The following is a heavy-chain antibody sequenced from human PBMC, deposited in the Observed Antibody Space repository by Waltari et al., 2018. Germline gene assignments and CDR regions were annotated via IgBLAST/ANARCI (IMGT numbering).Heavy chain of an antibody. CDR1: GGTFSSYA. J-gene: IGHJ6*02. V-gene: IGHV1-69*01. D-gene: IGHD2-15*01. CDR2: IIPIFGTA. CDR3: AQSNRVVPRWDYYYYGMDV. Sequence: QVQLVQSGAEVKKPGSSVKVSCKASGGTFSSYAITWVRPATGQGLEWMGGIIPIFGTANYAQKFQGRVTITADESTSTAYMELSSLRSEDTAVYYCAQSNRVVPRWDYYYYGMDVWGQGTTVTVSS.